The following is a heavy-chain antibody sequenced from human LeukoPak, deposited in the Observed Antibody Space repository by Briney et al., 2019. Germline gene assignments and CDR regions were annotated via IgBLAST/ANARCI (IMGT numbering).Heavy chain of an antibody. J-gene: IGHJ3*02. Sequence: SETLSLTCTVSGYSISSGYYWGWIRQPPGKGLEWIGSIYHSGSTYYNPSLKSRVTISVDTSKNQFSLKLSSVTAADTAVYYCARSGYSYGADAVDIWGQGTMVTVSS. CDR1: GYSISSGYY. CDR3: ARSGYSYGADAVDI. V-gene: IGHV4-38-2*02. D-gene: IGHD5-18*01. CDR2: IYHSGST.